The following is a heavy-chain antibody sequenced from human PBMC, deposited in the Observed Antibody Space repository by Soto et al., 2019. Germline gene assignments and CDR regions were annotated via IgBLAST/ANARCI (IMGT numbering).Heavy chain of an antibody. D-gene: IGHD1-1*01. CDR3: ASQTGTTANHYYGMDV. Sequence: QVQLVQSGAEVKKPGSSVKVSCKASGGTFSRYGISWVRQAPGQGLEWMGGIIPIFGTATHAQKFQGRVTIPADESTSTASMELSSLRSEATAVYYCASQTGTTANHYYGMDVWGQGTTVTVSS. CDR2: IIPIFGTA. CDR1: GGTFSRYG. J-gene: IGHJ6*02. V-gene: IGHV1-69*12.